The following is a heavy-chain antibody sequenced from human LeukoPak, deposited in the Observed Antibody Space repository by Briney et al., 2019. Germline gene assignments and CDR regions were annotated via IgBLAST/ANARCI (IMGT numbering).Heavy chain of an antibody. CDR3: ARDLYESSAYSDY. V-gene: IGHV1-2*02. D-gene: IGHD3-22*01. J-gene: IGHJ4*02. Sequence: ASVKVSCKASEYTFTAYYVHWVRQAPGQGLEWMGWINPNSGGTNYAQKFQGRVTMTRDTSISTAYMELSRLRSDDTAVYYCARDLYESSAYSDYWGQGTLVTVSS. CDR2: INPNSGGT. CDR1: EYTFTAYY.